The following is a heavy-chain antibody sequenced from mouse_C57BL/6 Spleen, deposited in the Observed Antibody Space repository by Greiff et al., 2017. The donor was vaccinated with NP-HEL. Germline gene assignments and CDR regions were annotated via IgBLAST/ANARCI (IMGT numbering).Heavy chain of an antibody. D-gene: IGHD4-1*01. Sequence: EVQLQQSGPELVKPGASVKISCKASGYTFTDYYMNWVKQSHGKSLEWIGNINPNNGGTSYNQKFKGKATLTVDKSSSTAYMELRSLTSEDSAVYYCARSPELGRAMDYWGQGTSGTVSS. CDR1: GYTFTDYY. V-gene: IGHV1-26*01. CDR2: INPNNGGT. CDR3: ARSPELGRAMDY. J-gene: IGHJ4*01.